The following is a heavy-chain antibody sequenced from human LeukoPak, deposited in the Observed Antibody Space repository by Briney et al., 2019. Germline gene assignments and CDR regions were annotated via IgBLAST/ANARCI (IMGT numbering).Heavy chain of an antibody. J-gene: IGHJ4*02. CDR2: IYSGGST. V-gene: IGHV3-53*04. D-gene: IGHD6-13*01. CDR3: ARLIAAADHFDY. CDR1: GFMFSSYA. Sequence: GGSLRLSCAASGFMFSSYAMSWVRQAPGKGLEWVSVIYSGGSTYYADSVKGRFTISRHNSKNTLYLQMNSLRAEDTAVYYCARLIAAADHFDYWGQGTLVTVSS.